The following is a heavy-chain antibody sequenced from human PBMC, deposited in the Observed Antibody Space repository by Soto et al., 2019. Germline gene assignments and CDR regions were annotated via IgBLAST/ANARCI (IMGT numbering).Heavy chain of an antibody. Sequence: ASVKVFCKASGGTFSSYAISWVRQAPGQGLEWMGGIIPIFGTANYAQKFQGKVTITADESTSTAYMELSSLRSEDTAVYYCAREGICSSTSCPTSPWFDPWGQGTLVTVSS. CDR1: GGTFSSYA. CDR3: AREGICSSTSCPTSPWFDP. D-gene: IGHD2-2*01. J-gene: IGHJ5*02. CDR2: IIPIFGTA. V-gene: IGHV1-69*13.